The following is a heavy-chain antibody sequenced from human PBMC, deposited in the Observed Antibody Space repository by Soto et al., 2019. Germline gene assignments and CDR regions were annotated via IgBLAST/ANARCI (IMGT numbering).Heavy chain of an antibody. CDR3: AHHPYYGLAPYSFDY. CDR2: IYWDDDK. V-gene: IGHV2-5*02. Sequence: QITLKESGPTLVKPTQTLTLTCTFSGFSLSTSGVGVGWIRQPPGKALEWLAVIYWDDDKRSSSSLKSRLTIXXDXSXXPVVLTMTNMDPVDTATYYCAHHPYYGLAPYSFDYWGQGILVTVSS. J-gene: IGHJ4*02. CDR1: GFSLSTSGVG. D-gene: IGHD3-10*01.